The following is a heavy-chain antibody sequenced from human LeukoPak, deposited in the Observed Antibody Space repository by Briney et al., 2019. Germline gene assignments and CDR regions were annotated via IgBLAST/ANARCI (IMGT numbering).Heavy chain of an antibody. J-gene: IGHJ4*02. CDR1: GYTLTELS. CDR3: ATLYYYGSGSYHYPYFDY. V-gene: IGHV1-24*01. CDR2: FDPEDGET. D-gene: IGHD3-10*01. Sequence: ASVKVSCKVSGYTLTELSMHWVRQAPGKGLEWMGGFDPEDGETIYAQKFQGRVTMTEDTSTDTAYMELSSLRSEDTAVYYCATLYYYGSGSYHYPYFDYWGQGTLVTVSS.